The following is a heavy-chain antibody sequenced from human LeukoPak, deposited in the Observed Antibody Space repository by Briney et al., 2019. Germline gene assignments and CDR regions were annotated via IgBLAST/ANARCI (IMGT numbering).Heavy chain of an antibody. Sequence: GGSLRLSCAASGFTVSSNYMSWVRQAPGKGLEWVSVIYSCGSTYYADSVKGRFTISRDNSKNTLYLQMNSLRAEDTAVYYCAKDNRRITIFGVVTQSPFDYWGQGTLVTVSS. D-gene: IGHD3-3*01. CDR3: AKDNRRITIFGVVTQSPFDY. J-gene: IGHJ4*02. CDR1: GFTVSSNY. CDR2: IYSCGST. V-gene: IGHV3-53*01.